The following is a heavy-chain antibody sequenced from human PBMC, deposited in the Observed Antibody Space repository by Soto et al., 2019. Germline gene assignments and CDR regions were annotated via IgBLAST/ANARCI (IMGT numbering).Heavy chain of an antibody. V-gene: IGHV5-51*01. Sequence: GESLKISCKVSGYSFTSYWIGWVRQMPGKGLEWMGIIYPGDSDTRYSPSFQGQVTISADKSISTAYLQWSSLKASDTAMYYCARHMLYCSSTSCYFAPYYYGMDVWGQGTTVTVSS. CDR2: IYPGDSDT. CDR3: ARHMLYCSSTSCYFAPYYYGMDV. J-gene: IGHJ6*02. D-gene: IGHD2-2*01. CDR1: GYSFTSYW.